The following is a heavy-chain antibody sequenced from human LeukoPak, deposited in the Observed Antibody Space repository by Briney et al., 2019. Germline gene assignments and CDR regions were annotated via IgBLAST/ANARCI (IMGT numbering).Heavy chain of an antibody. CDR1: GFTFSSYA. Sequence: HAGGSLRLSCTASGFTFSSYAMSWVRQAPGKGLDWVSGISGSGSSTYYADSVKGRFTISRDNSKSSLYLQMNSLRAEDTAVYYCANLAAVAGRGMGYWGQGTLVTVSS. D-gene: IGHD6-19*01. CDR3: ANLAAVAGRGMGY. CDR2: ISGSGSST. J-gene: IGHJ4*02. V-gene: IGHV3-23*01.